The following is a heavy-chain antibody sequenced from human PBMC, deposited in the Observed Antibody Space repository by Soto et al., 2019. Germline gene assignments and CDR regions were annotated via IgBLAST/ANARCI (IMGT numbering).Heavy chain of an antibody. D-gene: IGHD5-12*01. V-gene: IGHV1-69*12. J-gene: IGHJ6*02. CDR3: ATDNDRLQLGGNYYYILDV. Sequence: QVQLEQSGAEVKKPGSSVKVSCKASGGTFSNSAISWVRQAPGQGLEWMGGIMPIFRTPDYAQKFQGRVTVTADESTSTAYMELSGLRSDDTAVHYCATDNDRLQLGGNYYYILDVWGQGTTVTVS. CDR1: GGTFSNSA. CDR2: IMPIFRTP.